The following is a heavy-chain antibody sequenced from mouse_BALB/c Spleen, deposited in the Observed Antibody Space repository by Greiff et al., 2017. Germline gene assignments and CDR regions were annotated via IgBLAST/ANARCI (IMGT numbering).Heavy chain of an antibody. Sequence: EVKLMESGGGLVQPGGSLKLSCAASGFTFSSYGMSWVRQTPDKRLELVATINSNGGSTYYPDSVKGRFTISRDNAKNTLYLQMSSLKSEDTAMYYCARDGEVRRRPFAYWGQGTLVTVSA. CDR2: INSNGGST. V-gene: IGHV5-6-3*01. J-gene: IGHJ3*01. CDR3: ARDGEVRRRPFAY. D-gene: IGHD2-14*01. CDR1: GFTFSSYG.